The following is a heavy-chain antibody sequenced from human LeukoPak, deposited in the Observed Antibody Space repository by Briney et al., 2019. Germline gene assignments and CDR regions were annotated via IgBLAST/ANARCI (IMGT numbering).Heavy chain of an antibody. Sequence: GGSLRLSCAASGSTFSSYGMHWVRQAPGKGLEWVAVISYDGSNKYYADSVKGRFTISRDNSKNTLYLQMNSLRAEDTAVYYCARDPRRYSGYRLQDYYYYGMDVWGQGTTVTVSS. CDR2: ISYDGSNK. CDR1: GSTFSSYG. D-gene: IGHD5-12*01. J-gene: IGHJ6*02. CDR3: ARDPRRYSGYRLQDYYYYGMDV. V-gene: IGHV3-30*19.